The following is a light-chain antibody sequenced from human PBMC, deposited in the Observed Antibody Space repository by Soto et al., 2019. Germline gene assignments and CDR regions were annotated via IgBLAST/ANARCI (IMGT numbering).Light chain of an antibody. CDR1: QSVSSTY. Sequence: EIVLTQSPGTLSLSPGERATLSCRASQSVSSTYLAWYQQKPGQAPRLLIYGASSRPTGIPDRFSGSGSGTDFTLTISRLEPEDFAVYYCQHYGSSPLTFGGGTKVDIK. CDR2: GAS. J-gene: IGKJ4*01. CDR3: QHYGSSPLT. V-gene: IGKV3-20*01.